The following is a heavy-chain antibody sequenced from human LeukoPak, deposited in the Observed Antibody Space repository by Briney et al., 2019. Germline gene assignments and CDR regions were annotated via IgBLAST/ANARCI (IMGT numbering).Heavy chain of an antibody. Sequence: GGSLRLSCEVYGFTSSSYGMHWVRQAPGKGLEWVAFIEYDGSYKKEADSVKGRFTISRDKSKNTLHLQMNSLRVEDTAVYYCTRHFWSNYYRAFDYWGPGTLVTVSS. J-gene: IGHJ4*02. CDR3: TRHFWSNYYRAFDY. V-gene: IGHV3-30*19. D-gene: IGHD3-3*01. CDR1: GFTSSSYG. CDR2: IEYDGSYK.